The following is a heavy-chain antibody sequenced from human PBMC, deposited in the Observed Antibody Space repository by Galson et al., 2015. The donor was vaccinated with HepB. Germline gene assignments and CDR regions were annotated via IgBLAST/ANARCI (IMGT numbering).Heavy chain of an antibody. Sequence: SLRLSCAVSGFSFTSHSMNWVRQAPGKGLEWVSYISSGGTKYYADSVKGRFTISRGNAKKSMYLHMSSLRAEDTAIYYCARNPASYDYYNMDVRGQGTTVTVSS. V-gene: IGHV3-48*01. CDR3: ARNPASYDYYNMDV. D-gene: IGHD6-25*01. J-gene: IGHJ6*02. CDR1: GFSFTSHS. CDR2: ISSGGTK.